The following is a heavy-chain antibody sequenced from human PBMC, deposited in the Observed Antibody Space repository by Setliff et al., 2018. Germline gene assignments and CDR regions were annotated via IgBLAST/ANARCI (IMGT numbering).Heavy chain of an antibody. J-gene: IGHJ4*02. Sequence: ASVKVSCKASGYPLTAYYIHWVRQAPGQGLEWMGWISPHTGVTNYAQKFQGRVAMTRDTSINTAYMELSSLRYDDTAVYYCARDTLTLGDITLFDYWGQGTLVTVSS. CDR2: ISPHTGVT. D-gene: IGHD3-16*01. CDR3: ARDTLTLGDITLFDY. CDR1: GYPLTAYY. V-gene: IGHV1-2*02.